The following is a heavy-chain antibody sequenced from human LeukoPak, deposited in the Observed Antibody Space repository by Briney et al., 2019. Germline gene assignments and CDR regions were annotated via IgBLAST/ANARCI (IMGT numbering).Heavy chain of an antibody. J-gene: IGHJ4*02. CDR2: ISSSGSTK. Sequence: GGSLRLSCAASGFTFSSYEMNWVRQGPGKGLEWVSYISSSGSTKYYADSVKGRFTISRDNAKKSLYLQMNSLRAEDTAIYYCARGWGVGGQGTLVTVSS. CDR1: GFTFSSYE. V-gene: IGHV3-48*03. CDR3: ARGWGV. D-gene: IGHD3-10*01.